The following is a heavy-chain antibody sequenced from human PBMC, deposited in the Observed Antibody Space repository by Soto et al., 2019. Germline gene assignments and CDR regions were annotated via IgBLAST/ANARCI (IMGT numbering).Heavy chain of an antibody. CDR1: GGTFSSYA. CDR3: ASEGPFSGSSSTSCGLDY. D-gene: IGHD2-2*01. Sequence: QVQLVQSGAEVKKPGSSVKVSCKASGGTFSSYAISWVRQAPGQGLAWMGGIIPVFGTANYAQKFQGRVTITADESTSTAYMELSSLRSEDTAVYYCASEGPFSGSSSTSCGLDYWGQGTLVTVSS. CDR2: IIPVFGTA. J-gene: IGHJ4*02. V-gene: IGHV1-69*01.